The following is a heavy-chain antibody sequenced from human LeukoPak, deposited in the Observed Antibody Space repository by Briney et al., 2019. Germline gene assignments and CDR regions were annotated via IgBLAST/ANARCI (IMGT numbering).Heavy chain of an antibody. CDR2: IYPGDSDT. CDR3: YSIAARRFDY. D-gene: IGHD6-6*01. Sequence: GESLKISCKGSGYSFTSYWIGWVRQMPGKGLEWMGIIYPGDSDTRYSPFFQGQVTISADKCISTAYLQCSSLKASDTAMYYCYSIAARRFDYWGQGTLVTVSS. J-gene: IGHJ4*02. V-gene: IGHV5-51*01. CDR1: GYSFTSYW.